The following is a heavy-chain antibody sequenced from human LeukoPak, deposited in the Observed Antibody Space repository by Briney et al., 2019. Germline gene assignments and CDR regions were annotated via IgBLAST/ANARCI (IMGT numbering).Heavy chain of an antibody. J-gene: IGHJ3*02. V-gene: IGHV1-3*01. Sequence: ASVKVSCKASGYTFTNYAIHWVRQAPGQRFEWMGWINAANGHTKYSHKFQDRITITSDTSATTAYMELSSLRSEDTAVYYCGRVSCGGNCYSLIGTFDIWGQGTMVTVSS. CDR3: GRVSCGGNCYSLIGTFDI. D-gene: IGHD2-15*01. CDR1: GYTFTNYA. CDR2: INAANGHT.